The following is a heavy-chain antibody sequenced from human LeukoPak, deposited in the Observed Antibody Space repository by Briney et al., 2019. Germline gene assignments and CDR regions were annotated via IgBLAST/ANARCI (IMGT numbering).Heavy chain of an antibody. V-gene: IGHV3-23*01. D-gene: IGHD3-3*01. J-gene: IGHJ4*02. CDR3: AKDHYDFWSGYTFHPLDYFDY. CDR2: ISGSGGST. Sequence: PGGSLRLSCAASGFTFSSYAMSWVRQAPGKGLEWVSAISGSGGSTYYADSVKGRFTISRDNSKNTLYLQMNSLRAEDTAVYYCAKDHYDFWSGYTFHPLDYFDYWGQGTLVTVSS. CDR1: GFTFSSYA.